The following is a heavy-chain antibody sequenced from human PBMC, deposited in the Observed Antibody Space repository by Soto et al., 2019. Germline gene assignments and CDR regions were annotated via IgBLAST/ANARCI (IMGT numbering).Heavy chain of an antibody. CDR2: IYYSGST. CDR3: ARVNYGNYYYYYGMDV. J-gene: IGHJ6*02. Sequence: PSETLSLTCTVSGGSISNYYWSWIRQPPGKGLEWIGYIYYSGSTNYNPSLKSRVTISVDTSKNQFSLKLNSVTAADTAVYYCARVNYGNYYYYYGMDVWGQGTTDTVSS. CDR1: GGSISNYY. V-gene: IGHV4-59*01. D-gene: IGHD4-17*01.